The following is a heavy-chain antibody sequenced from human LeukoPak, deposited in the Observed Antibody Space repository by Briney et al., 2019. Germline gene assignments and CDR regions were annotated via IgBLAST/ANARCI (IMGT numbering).Heavy chain of an antibody. Sequence: SETLSLTCTVSDDSITSVYSSWIRQPPGKGLEVLGYTYVGGDTNYNPSLKSRVTMSLDTSKHQVSLKMTSVTAADTAVYYCARTARVFDYWGPGILVTVSS. V-gene: IGHV4-4*09. CDR3: ARTARVFDY. CDR2: TYVGGDT. D-gene: IGHD5-18*01. CDR1: DDSITSVY. J-gene: IGHJ4*02.